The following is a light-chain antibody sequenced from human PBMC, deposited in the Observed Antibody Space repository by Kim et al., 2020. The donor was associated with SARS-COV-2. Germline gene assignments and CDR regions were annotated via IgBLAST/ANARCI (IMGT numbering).Light chain of an antibody. CDR2: KAS. V-gene: IGKV1-5*03. CDR1: QSVSIW. CDR3: QQYNTISPWW. Sequence: DIQMTKSPSTLSASVGDRVTITCRASQSVSIWLAWYQQKPGEAPKLLIYKASALESGVPSRFSGSGSGTEFTLTITSLQPDVFATYYCQQYNTISPWWFCHGTKVNFK. J-gene: IGKJ1*01.